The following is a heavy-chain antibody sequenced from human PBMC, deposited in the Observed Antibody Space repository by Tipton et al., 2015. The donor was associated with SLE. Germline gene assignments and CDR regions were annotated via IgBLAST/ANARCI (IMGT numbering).Heavy chain of an antibody. Sequence: QLVQSGAEVKKPGESLKISCKGSGYSFTSYWIGWVRQMPGKGLEWMGIIYPGDSDTTYSPSFQGQVTISADNSISTAYLQWSSLKASDTAIYYCARQDQRGYYYYGMDVWGQGTTVTVSS. D-gene: IGHD3-3*01. CDR2: IYPGDSDT. CDR1: GYSFTSYW. V-gene: IGHV5-51*01. CDR3: ARQDQRGYYYYGMDV. J-gene: IGHJ6*02.